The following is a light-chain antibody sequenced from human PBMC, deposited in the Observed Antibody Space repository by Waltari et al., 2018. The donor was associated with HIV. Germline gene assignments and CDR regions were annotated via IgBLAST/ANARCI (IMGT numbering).Light chain of an antibody. J-gene: IGLJ1*01. CDR3: AAWDDSLDGYV. V-gene: IGLV1-44*01. CDR1: SSTLERNT. CDR2: SSN. Sequence: SVLTQPPSASGTPGPRVPISCSGSSSTLERNTVTWYQQFPGTTPKVVIYSSNQRPSGVPDRCSGARSGTSASLAISGLQSEDEAHYYCAAWDDSLDGYVFGPGTEVTVL.